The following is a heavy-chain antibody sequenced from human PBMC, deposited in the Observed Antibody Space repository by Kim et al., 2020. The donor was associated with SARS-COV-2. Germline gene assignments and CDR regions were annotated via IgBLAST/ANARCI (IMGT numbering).Heavy chain of an antibody. Sequence: SETMSLTCAVYGGSFSGYYWSWIRQPPGKGLEWIGEINHSGSTNYNPSLKSRVTISVDTSKNQFSLKLSSVTAADTAVYYCARAGQQLRNPYYGMDVWGQGTTVTVSS. CDR1: GGSFSGYY. J-gene: IGHJ6*02. CDR3: ARAGQQLRNPYYGMDV. V-gene: IGHV4-34*01. D-gene: IGHD6-13*01. CDR2: INHSGST.